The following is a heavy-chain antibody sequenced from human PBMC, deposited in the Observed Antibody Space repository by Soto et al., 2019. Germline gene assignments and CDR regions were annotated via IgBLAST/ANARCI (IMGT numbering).Heavy chain of an antibody. V-gene: IGHV3-33*01. CDR2: ISHDGNYK. Sequence: QVQLVESGGGVVQPGRSLRLSCAASGFSLNNYGMHWVRQAPGKGLEWVAVISHDGNYKDYADSVKGRFTISRDSSKNALYMQMDSLRAEDTAVYYCARDRNFVFDYWGQGNLVTVSS. CDR1: GFSLNNYG. CDR3: ARDRNFVFDY. D-gene: IGHD2-21*01. J-gene: IGHJ4*02.